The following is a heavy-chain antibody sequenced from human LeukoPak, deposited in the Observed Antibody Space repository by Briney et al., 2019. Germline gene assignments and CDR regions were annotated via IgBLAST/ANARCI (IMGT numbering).Heavy chain of an antibody. CDR1: GFTFSSYA. J-gene: IGHJ4*02. D-gene: IGHD6-19*01. CDR3: ANTLVAGTLSPDY. CDR2: ISGSGGST. V-gene: IGHV3-23*01. Sequence: GGSLRLSCAASGFTFSSYAMSWVRQAPGKGLEWVSAISGSGGSTYYADSVKGRFTIPWDNSKNTLYLQMNSLRAEDTAVYYCANTLVAGTLSPDYWGQGTLVTVSS.